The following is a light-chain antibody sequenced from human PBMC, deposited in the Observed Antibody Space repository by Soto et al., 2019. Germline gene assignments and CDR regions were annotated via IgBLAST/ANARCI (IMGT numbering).Light chain of an antibody. Sequence: QSVLTQPPSASGSPGQSVTISCTGTSSDVGGYNYVSWYQQHPGKAPKLMIYEVNKRPSGVPDRFSGSKSGITASLTVSGLQAEDEAYYYCSSYAGSNNFGVFGTGTKVTVL. V-gene: IGLV2-8*01. CDR2: EVN. J-gene: IGLJ1*01. CDR1: SSDVGGYNY. CDR3: SSYAGSNNFGV.